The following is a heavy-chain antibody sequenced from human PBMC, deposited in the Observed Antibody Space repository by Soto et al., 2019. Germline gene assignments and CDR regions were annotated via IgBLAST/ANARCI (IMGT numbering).Heavy chain of an antibody. CDR3: ARGYYDSGGSSNTFDI. J-gene: IGHJ3*02. Sequence: QVHLQESGPGLVKPSETLSLTCTVSGASISPSYWSWIRQPPGKGLEWVAFVHHSGSTNSNPSLKSRVSTSVGTSKNQFSLKLRSVTAADTAVYYCARGYYDSGGSSNTFDIWGQGTMVTVSS. CDR1: GASISPSY. V-gene: IGHV4-59*01. D-gene: IGHD3-22*01. CDR2: VHHSGST.